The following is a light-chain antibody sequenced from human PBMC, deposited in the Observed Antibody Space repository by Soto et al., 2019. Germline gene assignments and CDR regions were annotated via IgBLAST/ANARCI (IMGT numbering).Light chain of an antibody. Sequence: EIVMTQSPATLSVSPGERATLSCSASQSVSSNLSWSQQKPGQAPRLLIYGASTRATGIPARFSGSGSGTAFTHTISSLLSEDFAVYYCQQYNTLPPLTFCGGTQVEIK. CDR2: GAS. J-gene: IGKJ4*01. V-gene: IGKV3-15*01. CDR1: QSVSSN. CDR3: QQYNTLPPLT.